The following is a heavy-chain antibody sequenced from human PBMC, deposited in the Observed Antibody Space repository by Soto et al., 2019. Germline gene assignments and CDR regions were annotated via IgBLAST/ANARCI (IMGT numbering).Heavy chain of an antibody. Sequence: ASDTLSLTCTVSGVSISSYYWSWIRQPPGKGLEWIGYIYYSGSTNYNPSLRSRVTLSVDTSKNQFSLRLRSVITADTAVYYCARESGSYDPLDYWGQGTLVTVSA. CDR1: GVSISSYY. CDR2: IYYSGST. J-gene: IGHJ4*02. D-gene: IGHD1-26*01. V-gene: IGHV4-59*01. CDR3: ARESGSYDPLDY.